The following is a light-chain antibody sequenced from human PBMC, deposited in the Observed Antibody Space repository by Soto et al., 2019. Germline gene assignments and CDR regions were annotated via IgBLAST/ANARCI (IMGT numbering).Light chain of an antibody. Sequence: QSALTQPPSASGSPGQSVTISCTGTSSDVGAYNYVSWYQQHAGKAPKLVIYEVTNRPSGVTDRFSGSKSANTASLTVSGLQAEDEADYYCRSFTSSNTYVFGRGTKLTVL. J-gene: IGLJ3*02. CDR2: EVT. CDR3: RSFTSSNTYV. V-gene: IGLV2-8*01. CDR1: SSDVGAYNY.